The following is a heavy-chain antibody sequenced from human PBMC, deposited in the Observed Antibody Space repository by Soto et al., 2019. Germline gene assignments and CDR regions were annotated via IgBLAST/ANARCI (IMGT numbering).Heavy chain of an antibody. CDR3: ARHIPSGYNDAFDI. V-gene: IGHV2-5*02. J-gene: IGHJ3*02. D-gene: IGHD3-9*01. CDR2: IYWDDDK. Sequence: QITLKESGPPLVKPTQTLTLTCTFSGFSLSTSGVGVGWIRQPPGKALEWVTLIYWDDDKRYSPSLKSRITITKDTSKRQVVLTMSNMDPVDTGTYYCARHIPSGYNDAFDIWGQGTMVTVSS. CDR1: GFSLSTSGVG.